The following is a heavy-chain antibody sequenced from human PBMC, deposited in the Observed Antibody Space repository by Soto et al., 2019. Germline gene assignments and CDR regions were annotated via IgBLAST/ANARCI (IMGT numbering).Heavy chain of an antibody. V-gene: IGHV4-38-2*02. CDR3: ARESCVSTSCYNKVDY. CDR1: GYYISSGYY. Sequence: SETLSLTCAVSGYYISSGYYWGWIRQPPGKGMEWLGSVYDTGSTYYNQSLKSRSTVSLDTSKNKFSLKWSSVCDADTAVYYCARESCVSTSCYNKVDYWGQGALVTVYS. D-gene: IGHD2-2*02. CDR2: VYDTGST. J-gene: IGHJ4*02.